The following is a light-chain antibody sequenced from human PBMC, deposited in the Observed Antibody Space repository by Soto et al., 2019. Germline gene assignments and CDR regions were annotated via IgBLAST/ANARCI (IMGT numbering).Light chain of an antibody. CDR1: QSVLRSW. CDR3: QHYDSSREA. CDR2: GAS. J-gene: IGKJ1*01. Sequence: DIQMTQSPGTLCLSPGERATITCRASQSVLRSWLAWYQQKPGKAPRLLIYGASSRATGIPYRFSGSGSGTDFSLTISRLQPEDFAVYYCQHYDSSREAFGQGTKVDI. V-gene: IGKV3-20*01.